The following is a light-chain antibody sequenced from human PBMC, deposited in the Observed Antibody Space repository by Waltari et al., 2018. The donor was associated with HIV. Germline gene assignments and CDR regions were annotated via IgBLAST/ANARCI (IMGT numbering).Light chain of an antibody. J-gene: IGKJ1*01. V-gene: IGKV4-1*01. CDR2: WAS. CDR3: QQYYSTPWT. Sequence: DIVMTQSPDSLVVSLGERATINCKSSQSVLYRSNNRNYLAWYQQKPGQPPNLLIYWASTRESGVPDRFSGRGSGTDFTLTISSLQAEDVAVYYCQQYYSTPWTFGQGTKVEIK. CDR1: QSVLYRSNNRNY.